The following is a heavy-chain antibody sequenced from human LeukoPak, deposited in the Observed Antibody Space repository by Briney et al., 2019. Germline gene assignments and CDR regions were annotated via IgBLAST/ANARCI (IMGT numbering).Heavy chain of an antibody. D-gene: IGHD3-3*01. J-gene: IGHJ6*03. CDR3: ARVLRFLGLDYMDV. V-gene: IGHV1-69*05. Sequence: ASVKVSCKASGGTFSSYAISWVRQAPGQGLEWMGGIIPIFGTANYAQKFQGRVTITTDESTSTAYMELSSLRSEDTAVYYCARVLRFLGLDYMDVWGKGITVTVSS. CDR1: GGTFSSYA. CDR2: IIPIFGTA.